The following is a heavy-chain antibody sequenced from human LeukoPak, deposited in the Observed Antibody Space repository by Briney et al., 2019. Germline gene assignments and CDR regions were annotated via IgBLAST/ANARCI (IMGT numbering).Heavy chain of an antibody. Sequence: SQTLSLTCAISGDRVSSNSAAWNWIRQSPSRGLEWLGRTYYRSKCYNDYAVSVKSRTTINPDTSKNQFSLQLNSVTPEDTAVYYCARSGVIDMVPFDHWGQGTLVTVSS. CDR2: TYYRSKCYN. D-gene: IGHD2-21*01. J-gene: IGHJ4*02. V-gene: IGHV6-1*01. CDR1: GDRVSSNSAA. CDR3: ARSGVIDMVPFDH.